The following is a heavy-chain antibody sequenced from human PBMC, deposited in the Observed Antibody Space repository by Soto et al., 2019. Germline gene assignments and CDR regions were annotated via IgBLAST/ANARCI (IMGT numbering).Heavy chain of an antibody. CDR3: AKTRGAMIYAISVYGMDV. CDR1: GFSFSSFA. D-gene: IGHD2-8*01. V-gene: IGHV3-23*01. J-gene: IGHJ6*02. CDR2: ISGSADST. Sequence: EVQLLESGGGFIHPGGSLRLSCAASGFSFSSFAMNWVRQAPGKGLEGVSIISGSADSTFYADSVKGRFTISRDKSKSPLYLQINSLRAEDTAVYYCAKTRGAMIYAISVYGMDVWGQGTTVTVSS.